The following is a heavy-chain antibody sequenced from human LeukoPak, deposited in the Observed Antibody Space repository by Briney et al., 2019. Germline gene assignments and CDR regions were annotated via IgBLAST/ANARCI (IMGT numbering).Heavy chain of an antibody. V-gene: IGHV3-21*01. Sequence: GRSLRLSCAASGSTFSSYSMNWVRHAPGDGMEWVSSISSSSSYITYADSLKGRFTISMDNAKNSLYLQMNSLRAEESAVYYCGRDFRWGQGTLVTVSS. CDR3: GRDFR. CDR1: GSTFSSYS. J-gene: IGHJ4*02. CDR2: ISSSSSYI.